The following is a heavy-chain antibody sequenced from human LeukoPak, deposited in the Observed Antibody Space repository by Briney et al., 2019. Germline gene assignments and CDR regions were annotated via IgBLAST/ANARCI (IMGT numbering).Heavy chain of an antibody. CDR3: ARGSIGYCSGGSCYFDY. V-gene: IGHV1-69*04. Sequence: SVKVSCKASGGTFSSYAISWVRQAPGQGLEWTGRIIPILGIANYAQKFQGRVTITADKSTSTAYMELSSLRSEDTAVYYCARGSIGYCSGGSCYFDYWGQGTLVTVSS. J-gene: IGHJ4*02. CDR2: IIPILGIA. D-gene: IGHD2-15*01. CDR1: GGTFSSYA.